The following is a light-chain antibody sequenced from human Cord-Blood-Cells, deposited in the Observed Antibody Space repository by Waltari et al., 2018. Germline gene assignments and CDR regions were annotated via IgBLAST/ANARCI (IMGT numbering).Light chain of an antibody. CDR3: EQDYRTPWT. Sequence: DVVITQSAACLAVSLGEGASIHSKSRQSVLYSSNNKNYLACYQQKPGQPPKLLIYWASTPESGVPDRFSGSGSGTDFSPPISRLQAEDGAVYYCEQDYRTPWTFGQGTKVEVK. J-gene: IGKJ1*01. CDR2: WAS. V-gene: IGKV4-1*01. CDR1: QSVLYSSNNKNY.